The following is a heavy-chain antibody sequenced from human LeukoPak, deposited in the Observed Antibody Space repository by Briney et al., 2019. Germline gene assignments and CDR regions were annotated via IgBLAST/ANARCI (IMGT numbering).Heavy chain of an antibody. CDR1: GYTFTSYD. CDR2: MNPNSGNT. J-gene: IGHJ4*02. Sequence: ASVKVSCKASGYTFTSYDINWVRQATGQGLEWMGWMNPNSGNTGYAQKFQGRVTMTRNTSISTAYMELSSLRSEDTAVYYCARVGSITGTKGFFGYWAQGTLVTVSS. V-gene: IGHV1-8*01. D-gene: IGHD1-20*01. CDR3: ARVGSITGTKGFFGY.